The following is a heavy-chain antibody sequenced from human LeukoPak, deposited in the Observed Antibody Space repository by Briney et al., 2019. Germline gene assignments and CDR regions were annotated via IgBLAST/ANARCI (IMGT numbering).Heavy chain of an antibody. CDR2: IYYSGST. D-gene: IGHD4-17*01. CDR3: ARVFREASRRLRSSFDY. J-gene: IGHJ4*02. V-gene: IGHV4-31*03. Sequence: SETLSLTCTVSGGSISSGGYYWSWIRQHPGKGLEWIGYIYYSGSTYYNPSLKSRVTISVDTSKNQFSLKLSSVTAADTAAYYCARVFREASRRLRSSFDYWGQGTLVTVSS. CDR1: GGSISSGGYY.